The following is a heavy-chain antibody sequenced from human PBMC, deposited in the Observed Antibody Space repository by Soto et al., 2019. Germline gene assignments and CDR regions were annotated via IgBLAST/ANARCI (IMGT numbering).Heavy chain of an antibody. CDR1: GYTFTTTW. J-gene: IGHJ4*02. CDR2: VDPYGGRT. CDR3: ARDRRDGYNTFDY. D-gene: IGHD5-12*01. V-gene: IGHV1-46*01. Sequence: ASVKVSCKASGYTFTTTWMHWVRQAPGQGLEWMGVVDPYGGRTIYAEKFQGRVTMTRDTSTSTVYMELSSLRSEDTAVYYCARDRRDGYNTFDYWGQGTLVTVSS.